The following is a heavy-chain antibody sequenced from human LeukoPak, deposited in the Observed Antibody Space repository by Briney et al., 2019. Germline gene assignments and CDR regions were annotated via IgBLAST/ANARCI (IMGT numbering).Heavy chain of an antibody. CDR2: IWYDGSNK. Sequence: GGSLRLSCAASGFTFRSYGMHWVRQAPGKGLEWVAIIWYDGSNKYYADSVKGRFTISRDNAKNSLYLQMNSLRAEDTAVYYCARDYGDYVAFDYWGQGTLVTVSS. J-gene: IGHJ4*02. CDR1: GFTFRSYG. D-gene: IGHD4-17*01. CDR3: ARDYGDYVAFDY. V-gene: IGHV3-33*01.